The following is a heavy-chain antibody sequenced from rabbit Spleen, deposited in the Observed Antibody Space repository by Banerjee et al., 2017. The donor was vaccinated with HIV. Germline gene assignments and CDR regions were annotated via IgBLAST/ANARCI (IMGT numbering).Heavy chain of an antibody. CDR2: IDSGSSGDS. D-gene: IGHD8-1*01. CDR1: GFSFSSRFY. Sequence: QSLEESGGDLVKPGASLTLTCTASGFSFSSRFYLCWVRQAPGKGLEWIACIDSGSSGDSYCANWAKCRFTISKTSSTTVTLQMTSLAAADTATYFCARDDAGGSSFALWGPGTLVTVS. J-gene: IGHJ4*01. CDR3: ARDDAGGSSFAL. V-gene: IGHV1S40*01.